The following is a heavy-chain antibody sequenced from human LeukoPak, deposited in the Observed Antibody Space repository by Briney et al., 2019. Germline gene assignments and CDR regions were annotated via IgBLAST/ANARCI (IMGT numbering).Heavy chain of an antibody. CDR1: GFTFSDHY. Sequence: GGSLRLSCAASGFTFSDHYISWIRQAPGKGLEWVSWISLSGSMIKYADSVKGRFTISRDNAKNSLYLQMNSLRGEDTAVYYCARYEWNGSGSFDYWGQGTLVTVSS. V-gene: IGHV3-11*01. CDR2: ISLSGSMI. D-gene: IGHD3-10*01. J-gene: IGHJ4*02. CDR3: ARYEWNGSGSFDY.